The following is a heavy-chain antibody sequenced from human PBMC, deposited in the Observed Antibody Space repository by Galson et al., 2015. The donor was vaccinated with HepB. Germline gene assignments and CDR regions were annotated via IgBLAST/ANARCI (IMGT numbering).Heavy chain of an antibody. CDR2: ISPHRGNT. D-gene: IGHD4/OR15-4a*01. CDR3: ARMDGDNYYYFDY. V-gene: IGHV1-18*04. J-gene: IGHJ4*02. Sequence: SVKVSCKASGYRFTNYGINWMRQAPGQGLEWMGWISPHRGNTNYGEKFQGRVTMTTDTSTSTIYMELRRLRSDDTAVYYCARMDGDNYYYFDYWGQGTLVTVSS. CDR1: GYRFTNYG.